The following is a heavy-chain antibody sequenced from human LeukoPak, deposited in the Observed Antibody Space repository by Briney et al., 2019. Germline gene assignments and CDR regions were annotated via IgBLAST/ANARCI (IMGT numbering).Heavy chain of an antibody. CDR1: GGSISSYY. J-gene: IGHJ2*01. Sequence: PSETLSLTCTVSGGSISSYYWQWIQQPPGNRLEWIGYVYYSGSTDYNPSLKSRVTISVDTSKNQFSLKLTSVTAADTAVYYCARGEPRIARPGAPPFDLWGRGTLVTVSS. CDR2: VYYSGST. V-gene: IGHV4-59*01. CDR3: ARGEPRIARPGAPPFDL. D-gene: IGHD6-13*01.